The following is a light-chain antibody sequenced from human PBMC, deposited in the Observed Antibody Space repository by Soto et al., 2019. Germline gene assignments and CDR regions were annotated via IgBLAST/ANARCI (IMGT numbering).Light chain of an antibody. Sequence: EIVMTQSPATLSVSPGERATLSCRASQSVSSNLAWYQQKTGQAPRILIYGASTRDTGTPARFSGSGSGTEFTLTISRLQSEDFEVYYCQQYNNWLRTFGQGTKVDIK. CDR1: QSVSSN. V-gene: IGKV3-15*01. CDR2: GAS. CDR3: QQYNNWLRT. J-gene: IGKJ1*01.